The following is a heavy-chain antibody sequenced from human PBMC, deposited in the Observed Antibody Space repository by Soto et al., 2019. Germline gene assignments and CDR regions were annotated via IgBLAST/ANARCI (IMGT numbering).Heavy chain of an antibody. CDR2: ITTSSSYR. CDR1: GFTFSSYT. Sequence: GSLRVSCAASGFTFSSYTMNWVRQAPGKGLEWVSSITTSSSYRYYSVSVKGRFTISRDNAKNSLFLQMNSLRAEDTAVYYCVRGEVPADWGQGTLVTVSS. D-gene: IGHD1-26*01. V-gene: IGHV3-21*01. CDR3: VRGEVPAD. J-gene: IGHJ4*02.